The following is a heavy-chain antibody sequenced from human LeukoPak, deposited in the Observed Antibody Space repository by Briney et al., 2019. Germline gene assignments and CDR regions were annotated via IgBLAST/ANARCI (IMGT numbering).Heavy chain of an antibody. CDR1: GFTFSSYA. CDR2: ISSSSSYI. CDR3: ARGSTGYYYYYYMDV. Sequence: GGSLRLSCAASGFTFSSYAMNWVRQAPGKGLEWVSSISSSSSYIYYADSVKGRFTISRDNAKNSLYLQMNSLRAEDTAVYYCARGSTGYYYYYYMDVWGKGTTATVSS. V-gene: IGHV3-21*01. J-gene: IGHJ6*03.